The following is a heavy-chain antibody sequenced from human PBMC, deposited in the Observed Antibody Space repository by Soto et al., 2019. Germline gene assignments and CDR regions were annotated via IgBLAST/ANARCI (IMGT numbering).Heavy chain of an antibody. V-gene: IGHV1-18*01. J-gene: IGHJ4*02. Sequence: GASVKVSCKASGYSFINYGISWVRHAPGQGLEWMGWISVYNGNTNYAQKLQGRVTMTTDTSTSTAYMELRSLRSDDTAVYYCVRDLDGSGSYYTDYWGLGTLVTVSS. CDR1: GYSFINYG. D-gene: IGHD3-10*01. CDR2: ISVYNGNT. CDR3: VRDLDGSGSYYTDY.